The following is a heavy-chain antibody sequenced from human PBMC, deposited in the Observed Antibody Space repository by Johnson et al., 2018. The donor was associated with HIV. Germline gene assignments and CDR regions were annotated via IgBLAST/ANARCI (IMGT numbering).Heavy chain of an antibody. Sequence: MQLIESGGGLVQPGGSLRLSCAASRFTFSAYPMHWVRQAPGKGLEYVSAISSNGGKTYYADSVKGRFTIARDNSKNTLYLQMGSLRAEDTAVYYCTRGGWKVVTSIFAFDIWGQGTMVAVSS. CDR2: ISSNGGKT. J-gene: IGHJ3*02. CDR1: RFTFSAYP. V-gene: IGHV3-64*07. D-gene: IGHD2-21*02. CDR3: TRGGWKVVTSIFAFDI.